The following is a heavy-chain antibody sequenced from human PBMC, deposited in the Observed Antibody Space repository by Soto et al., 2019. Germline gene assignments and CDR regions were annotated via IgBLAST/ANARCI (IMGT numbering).Heavy chain of an antibody. CDR3: ARDSNWSSDY. V-gene: IGHV3-48*02. D-gene: IGHD1-1*01. Sequence: EVQLVESGGGLVQPGGSLRLSCAASGFPFSGYNMNWVRQAPGKGLEWISCIKSDSSGAWYADSVKGRFTMSRDNAKNSLYLQMNSLRDEDTVVYFCARDSNWSSDYWGQGTLVAVSS. CDR1: GFPFSGYN. CDR2: IKSDSSGA. J-gene: IGHJ4*02.